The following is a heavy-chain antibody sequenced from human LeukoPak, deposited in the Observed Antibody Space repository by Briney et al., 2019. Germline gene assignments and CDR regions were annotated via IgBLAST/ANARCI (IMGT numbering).Heavy chain of an antibody. D-gene: IGHD1-1*01. J-gene: IGHJ4*02. CDR2: ISSSSYI. V-gene: IGHV3-21*01. Sequence: GGSLRLSCAASGFTFSSYSMNWVRQAPGKGLEWVSSISSSSYIYYADSVKGRFTISRDNAKNSLYLQMNGLRAEDTAVYYCAREVTTTQNFDYWGQGTLVTVSS. CDR3: AREVTTTQNFDY. CDR1: GFTFSSYS.